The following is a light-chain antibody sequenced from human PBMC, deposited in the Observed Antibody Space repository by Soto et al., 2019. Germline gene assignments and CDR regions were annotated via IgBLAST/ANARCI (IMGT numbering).Light chain of an antibody. CDR1: QSVSKNF. CDR2: GAS. CDR3: QQDGSSPPT. V-gene: IGKV3-20*01. Sequence: EIVLTQSPGTLSLSPGERATLSCRASQSVSKNFLAWYQQKPGQAPRLLISGASNRATGIPDRFSGSGSGTDFSLAIDRLEPEDLAVYFCQQDGSSPPTFGGGTNVAIK. J-gene: IGKJ4*01.